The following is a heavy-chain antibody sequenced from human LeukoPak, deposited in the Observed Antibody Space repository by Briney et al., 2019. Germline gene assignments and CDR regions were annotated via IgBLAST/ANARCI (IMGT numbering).Heavy chain of an antibody. Sequence: PGGSLRLSCAASGFTFSSYWMSWVRQAPGKGLEWVANIKQDGSEKYYVDSVKGRFTISRDNAKNTLYLQMNSLTAEDTAVYYCATDWAWGGFDYWGQGVLVTVSS. J-gene: IGHJ4*02. CDR3: ATDWAWGGFDY. D-gene: IGHD3-16*01. V-gene: IGHV3-7*01. CDR2: IKQDGSEK. CDR1: GFTFSSYW.